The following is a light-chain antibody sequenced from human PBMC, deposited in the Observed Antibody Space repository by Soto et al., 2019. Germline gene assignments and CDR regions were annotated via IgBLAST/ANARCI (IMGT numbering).Light chain of an antibody. J-gene: IGKJ4*01. Sequence: DIQMTQSPSSLSASVGDRVTITCRASQTFGSYLNWYQQKPGKAPKLLIYAASTLQSGVPSRFSGSGSGTDFTLTISSLQPDDFATYYCQQSYSSPLTFGGGTKVEIK. CDR3: QQSYSSPLT. V-gene: IGKV1-39*01. CDR1: QTFGSY. CDR2: AAS.